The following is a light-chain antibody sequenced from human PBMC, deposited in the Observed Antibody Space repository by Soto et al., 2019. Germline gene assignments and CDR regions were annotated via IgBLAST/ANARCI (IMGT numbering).Light chain of an antibody. CDR1: QTISSW. Sequence: DIQLTQSPSTLSGSVGDRVTITCRASQTISSWLAWYQQKPGKAPKLLIYKASTLKSGVPSRFSGSGSGTEFTLTISSLQPDYFATYYCQHYNSYSGAFGQGTKVDI. CDR2: KAS. V-gene: IGKV1-5*03. CDR3: QHYNSYSGA. J-gene: IGKJ1*01.